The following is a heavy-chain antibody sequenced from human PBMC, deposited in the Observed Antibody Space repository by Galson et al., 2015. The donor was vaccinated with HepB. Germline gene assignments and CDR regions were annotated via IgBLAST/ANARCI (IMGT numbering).Heavy chain of an antibody. V-gene: IGHV1-3*01. D-gene: IGHD2-8*01. CDR1: GYTFTTYS. Sequence: SVKVSCKASGYTFTTYSMHWVRQAPGQGLEWMGWINGDNGNTRYSQKFQGRVTITRDISATTAYMELSSLRSEDTAVYYCARPRSVSAIFGRDRGPEYYLECWGQGTLVTVSS. CDR2: INGDNGNT. CDR3: ARPRSVSAIFGRDRGPEYYLEC. J-gene: IGHJ4*02.